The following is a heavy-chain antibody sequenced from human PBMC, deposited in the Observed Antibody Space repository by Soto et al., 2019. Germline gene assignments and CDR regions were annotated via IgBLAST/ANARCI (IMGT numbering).Heavy chain of an antibody. V-gene: IGHV1-18*01. CDR3: ARDGCSSTSCYTGWFDP. J-gene: IGHJ5*02. CDR1: GYTFTSYD. CDR2: ISAYNGNT. D-gene: IGHD2-2*02. Sequence: ASVKVSCKASGYTFTSYDISWVRQAPGQGLEWMGWISAYNGNTNYAQKLQGRVTMTTDTSTSTAYMELRSLRSDDTAVYYCARDGCSSTSCYTGWFDPWSQGTLVTVSS.